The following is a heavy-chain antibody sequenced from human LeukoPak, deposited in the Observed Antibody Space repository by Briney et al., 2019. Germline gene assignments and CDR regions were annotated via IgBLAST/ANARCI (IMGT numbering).Heavy chain of an antibody. J-gene: IGHJ3*02. CDR1: GFTFSSYW. CDR2: INSDGSST. V-gene: IGHV3-74*01. CDR3: ARGLTIFGVVNDAFDI. D-gene: IGHD3-3*01. Sequence: SGGSLRLSCAASGFTFSSYWMHWVRQAPGKGLVWVSLINSDGSSTIYADSVKGRFTISRDNVKNTLYLQMNSLRAEDTAVYYCARGLTIFGVVNDAFDIWGQGTMVTVSS.